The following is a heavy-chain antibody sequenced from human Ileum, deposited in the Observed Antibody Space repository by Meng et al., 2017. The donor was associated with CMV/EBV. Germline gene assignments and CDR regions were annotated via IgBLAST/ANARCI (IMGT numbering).Heavy chain of an antibody. CDR3: AKGQTVRGFEY. CDR1: RASISLYY. D-gene: IGHD3-10*01. Sequence: ADRRESGPGLVKPPEPLSLPCTATRASISLYYWNWIRPPAGKGLEWIGRIYTGGPTDYNPSLKSRVTMSVDTSKNQFFLNLSSVTAADTAVYYCAKGQTVRGFEYWGLGILVTVSS. V-gene: IGHV4-4*07. J-gene: IGHJ4*02. CDR2: IYTGGPT.